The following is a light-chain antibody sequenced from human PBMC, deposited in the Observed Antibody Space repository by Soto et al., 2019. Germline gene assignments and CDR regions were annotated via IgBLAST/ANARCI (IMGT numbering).Light chain of an antibody. J-gene: IGKJ2*01. V-gene: IGKV1-5*01. Sequence: DIQMTQSPSTLSASVGDRVTITCRASPNISNWLAWYQQRPGRAPNLLIHDASTLESGVPSRFSGSGSVTEFTLTISSLQPDDFAAYYCQQYYTWYTFGQGTKLEIK. CDR1: PNISNW. CDR3: QQYYTWYT. CDR2: DAS.